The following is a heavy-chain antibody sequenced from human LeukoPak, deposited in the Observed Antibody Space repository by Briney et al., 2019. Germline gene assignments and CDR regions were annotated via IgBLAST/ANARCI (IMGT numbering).Heavy chain of an antibody. CDR1: GFTFSSYA. V-gene: IGHV3-23*01. CDR3: AKTKHVYGDPYFDC. D-gene: IGHD4-17*01. Sequence: PGGSLRLSCAASGFTFSSYAMSWVRQTPGKGLEWVSTVSSSGGSTYYADSVKGRFTISRDNSMNTLYLQMNSLRAEDTAVYYCAKTKHVYGDPYFDCWGQGTLVTVSS. CDR2: VSSSGGST. J-gene: IGHJ4*02.